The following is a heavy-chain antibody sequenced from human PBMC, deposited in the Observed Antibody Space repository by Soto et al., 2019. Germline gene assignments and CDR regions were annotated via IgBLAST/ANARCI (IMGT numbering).Heavy chain of an antibody. CDR2: ITSSGYVP. J-gene: IGHJ6*02. Sequence: EVQLLESGGDLVQPGGSLRLSCAASGFTFNNYAMSWVRQAPVKGMECFSTITSSGYVPHYADSVKGRFTISRDNSQNTLYRQMNSLIAEDTAVYYCAKNGRVGTTGVDVWGQGTTGSVS. D-gene: IGHD1-7*01. CDR3: AKNGRVGTTGVDV. CDR1: GFTFNNYA. V-gene: IGHV3-23*01.